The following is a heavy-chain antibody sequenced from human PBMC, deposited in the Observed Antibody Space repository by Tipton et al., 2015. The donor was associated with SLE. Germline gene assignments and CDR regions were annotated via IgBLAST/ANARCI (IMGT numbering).Heavy chain of an antibody. Sequence: SLRLSCAASGFTFSDYYMSWIRQAPGKGLEWVSYISSSGSTIYYADSVKGRFTISRDNAKNSLYLQMNSLRAEDTAAYSCAILSGVRGAVNYWGQGTLVTVSS. CDR1: GFTFSDYY. CDR2: ISSSGSTI. CDR3: AILSGVRGAVNY. V-gene: IGHV3-11*01. J-gene: IGHJ4*02. D-gene: IGHD3-10*01.